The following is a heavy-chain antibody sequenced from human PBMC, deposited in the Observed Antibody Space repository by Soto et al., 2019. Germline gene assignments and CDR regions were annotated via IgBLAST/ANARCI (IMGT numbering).Heavy chain of an antibody. J-gene: IGHJ6*02. D-gene: IGHD6-13*01. CDR2: ISGSGGST. Sequence: GSLRLSCAASGFTFSSYAMSWVRQAPGKGLEWVSAISGSGGSTYYADPVKGRFTISRDNSKNTLYLQMNSLRAEDTAVYYCAKDINPGIAAAGTPLDVWGQGTTVTVSS. CDR3: AKDINPGIAAAGTPLDV. V-gene: IGHV3-23*01. CDR1: GFTFSSYA.